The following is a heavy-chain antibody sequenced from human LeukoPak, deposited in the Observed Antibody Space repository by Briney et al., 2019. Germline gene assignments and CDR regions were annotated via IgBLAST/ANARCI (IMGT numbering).Heavy chain of an antibody. CDR2: IYSGGST. D-gene: IGHD3-22*01. J-gene: IGHJ3*01. Sequence: GGSLRLSCAASGFTVSSNYMSWVRQAPGKGLEWVSVIYSGGSTYYADSVKGRFTISGDNSKNTLYLQMNSLRAEDTAVYYCARAFYDSSGSDAFDVWGQGTMVTVSS. CDR1: GFTVSSNY. V-gene: IGHV3-53*01. CDR3: ARAFYDSSGSDAFDV.